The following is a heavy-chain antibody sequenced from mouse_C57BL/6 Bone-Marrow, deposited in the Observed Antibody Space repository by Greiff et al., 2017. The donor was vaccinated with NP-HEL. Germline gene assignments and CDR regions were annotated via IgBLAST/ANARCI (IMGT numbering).Heavy chain of an antibody. J-gene: IGHJ2*01. CDR2: IHPNSGST. CDR1: GYTFTSYW. D-gene: IGHD1-1*01. CDR3: ARGITTVVATDY. V-gene: IGHV1-64*01. Sequence: VKLQQPGAELVKPGASVKLSCKASGYTFTSYWMHWVKQRPGQGLEWIGMIHPNSGSTNYNEKFKSKATLTVDKSSSTAYMQLSSLTSEDSAVYYCARGITTVVATDYWGQGTTLTVSS.